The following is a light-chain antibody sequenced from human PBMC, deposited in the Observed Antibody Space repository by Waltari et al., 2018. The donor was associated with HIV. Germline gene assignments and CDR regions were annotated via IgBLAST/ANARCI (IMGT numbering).Light chain of an antibody. Sequence: QSALTQPASVSGSPGQSITISCTATNSHVGGYNYVSWYQQHPGKAPKLMIYEVSNRSSGVSNRVSGSKSGNTASLTSSGLQAEDEADYYCSSYTSSSRYVFGTGTKVTVL. CDR2: EVS. CDR3: SSYTSSSRYV. CDR1: NSHVGGYNY. J-gene: IGLJ1*01. V-gene: IGLV2-14*01.